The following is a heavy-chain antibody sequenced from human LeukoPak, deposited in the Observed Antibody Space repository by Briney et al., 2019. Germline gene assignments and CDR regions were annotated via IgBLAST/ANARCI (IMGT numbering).Heavy chain of an antibody. V-gene: IGHV3-21*01. J-gene: IGHJ4*02. CDR3: ARDGYQYYYDSSGYKYYFDY. CDR2: ISSSSSYI. D-gene: IGHD3-22*01. Sequence: PGGSLKLSCAASGFTFSGSAMHWVRQASGKGLEWVSSISSSSSYIYYADSVKGRFTISRDNAKNSLYLQMNSLRAEDTAVYYCARDGYQYYYDSSGYKYYFDYWGQGTLVTVSS. CDR1: GFTFSGSA.